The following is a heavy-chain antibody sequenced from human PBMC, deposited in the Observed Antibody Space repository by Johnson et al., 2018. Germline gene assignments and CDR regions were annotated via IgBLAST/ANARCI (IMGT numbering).Heavy chain of an antibody. J-gene: IGHJ6*02. CDR2: ISYDGSNK. CDR1: GFTFSSYG. CDR3: AGDGIGDRSRWQRSYGMDV. D-gene: IGHD6-13*01. Sequence: VQLVESGGGVVQPGRSLRLSCAASGFTFSSYGMHWVRQAPGKGLEWVAVISYDGSNKYYADSVKGRFTISRDNSKNTLYLQMNSLRAEDTAVYYWAGDGIGDRSRWQRSYGMDVWGQGTTVIVSS. V-gene: IGHV3-30*03.